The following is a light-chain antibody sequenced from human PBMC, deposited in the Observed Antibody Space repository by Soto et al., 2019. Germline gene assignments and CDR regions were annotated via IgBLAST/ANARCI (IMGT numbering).Light chain of an antibody. V-gene: IGKV3-15*01. J-gene: IGKJ1*01. CDR2: VAS. Sequence: EIVMTQSPDNLSVSLGQVATLSCRASQPISRNLAWYQQKPGQAPRLLIYVASTRATDIPGRFSGGGSGAEFTLTISRLEPEDFAVYYCQQYTTSSWTFGQGTKV. CDR1: QPISRN. CDR3: QQYTTSSWT.